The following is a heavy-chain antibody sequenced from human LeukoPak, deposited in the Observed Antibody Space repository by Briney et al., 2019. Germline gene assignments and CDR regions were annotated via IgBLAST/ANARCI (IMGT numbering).Heavy chain of an antibody. V-gene: IGHV4-39*07. CDR3: ARSIRWLGAFDI. J-gene: IGHJ3*02. CDR1: GGSISSSSYY. Sequence: SETLSLTCTVSGGSISSSSYYWGWIRQPPGKGLEWIGTIYYSGSTYYNPSLKSRVTISVDTSKNQFSLKLSSVTAADTAVYYCARSIRWLGAFDIWGQGTMVTVSS. CDR2: IYYSGST. D-gene: IGHD4-23*01.